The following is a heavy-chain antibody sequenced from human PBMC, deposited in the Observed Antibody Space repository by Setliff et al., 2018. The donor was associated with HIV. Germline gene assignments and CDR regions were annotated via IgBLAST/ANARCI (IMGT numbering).Heavy chain of an antibody. CDR3: ARGQWPAPRPDFSDGYYNYGMDV. CDR2: IIPMFRTT. D-gene: IGHD2-2*01. CDR1: GGTFNNYA. V-gene: IGHV1-69*13. Sequence: GASVKVACKASGGTFNNYATNWVRQAPGQGLEWRGGIIPMFRTTNYAQKFQGRVTITADESTGTAYMALSSLRSEDAAVYYCARGQWPAPRPDFSDGYYNYGMDVWGQGTTVTVSS. J-gene: IGHJ6*02.